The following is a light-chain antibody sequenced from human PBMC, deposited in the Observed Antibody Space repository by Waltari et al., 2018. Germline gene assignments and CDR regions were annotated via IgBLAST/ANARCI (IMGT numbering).Light chain of an antibody. CDR3: LSRDTTSTRV. CDR2: GQD. V-gene: IGLV3-19*01. J-gene: IGLJ3*02. Sequence: SSELTQDPAVSVALGRPVHTPDRGDSPRGYYANWYQQRPGQAPILILYGQDNRPSGIPDRFSGSTSGNTASLTITGAQAEDEADYYCLSRDTTSTRVFGGGTRLTV. CDR1: SPRGYY.